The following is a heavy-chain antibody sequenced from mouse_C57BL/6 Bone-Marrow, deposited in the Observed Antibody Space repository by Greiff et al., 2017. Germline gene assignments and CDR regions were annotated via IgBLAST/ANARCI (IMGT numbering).Heavy chain of an antibody. J-gene: IGHJ2*01. CDR3: ATLNYYGSSYVDY. CDR2: IDPENGDT. Sequence: VHVKQSGAELVRPGASVKLSCTASGFNIKDDYMHWVKQRPEQGLEWIGWIDPENGDTEYASKFQGKATITADTSSNAAYLQLSSLTSEDTAVYDCATLNYYGSSYVDYWGQGTTLTVSS. CDR1: GFNIKDDY. D-gene: IGHD1-1*01. V-gene: IGHV14-4*01.